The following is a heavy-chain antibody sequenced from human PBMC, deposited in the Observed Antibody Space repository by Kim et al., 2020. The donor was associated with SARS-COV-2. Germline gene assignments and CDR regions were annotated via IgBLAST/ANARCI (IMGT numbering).Heavy chain of an antibody. Sequence: SETLSLTCTVSGGSISSYYWSWIRQPPGKGLEWIGYIDYSGSTNYNPSLKSRVTISVDTSKNQFSLKLSSVTAADTAVYYCARDTGYYGSGSYSWFDPWGQGTLVTVSS. V-gene: IGHV4-59*01. CDR1: GGSISSYY. CDR2: IDYSGST. J-gene: IGHJ5*02. CDR3: ARDTGYYGSGSYSWFDP. D-gene: IGHD3-10*01.